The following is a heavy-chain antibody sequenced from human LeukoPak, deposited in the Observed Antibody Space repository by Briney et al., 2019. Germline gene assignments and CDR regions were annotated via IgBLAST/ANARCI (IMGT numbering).Heavy chain of an antibody. CDR3: ARGRLARDYFDY. CDR2: IYYSGST. D-gene: IGHD1-26*01. CDR1: GGSISSYY. Sequence: PSETLSLTCTVSGGSISSYYWSWIRNPPGKGLEWIGYIYYSGSTNYNPSLKRRVTISVDTSKNQFSLKLSSVTAADTAVYYCARGRLARDYFDYWGQGTLVTVSS. V-gene: IGHV4-59*01. J-gene: IGHJ4*02.